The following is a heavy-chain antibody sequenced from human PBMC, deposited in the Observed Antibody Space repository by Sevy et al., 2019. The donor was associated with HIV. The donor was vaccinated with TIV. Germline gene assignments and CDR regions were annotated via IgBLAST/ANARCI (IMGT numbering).Heavy chain of an antibody. D-gene: IGHD6-13*01. Sequence: GESVKISCKGSGYSFTSYWISWVRQMPGKGLEWMGRIDPSDSYTNYSPSFQGHVTISADKSISTAYLQWSSLKASDTAMYYCARVLAAAGTAYGMDVWGQGTTVTVSS. CDR3: ARVLAAAGTAYGMDV. CDR1: GYSFTSYW. CDR2: IDPSDSYT. V-gene: IGHV5-10-1*01. J-gene: IGHJ6*02.